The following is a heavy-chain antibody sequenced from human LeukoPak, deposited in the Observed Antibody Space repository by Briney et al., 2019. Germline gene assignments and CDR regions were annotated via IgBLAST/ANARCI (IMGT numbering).Heavy chain of an antibody. D-gene: IGHD6-19*01. V-gene: IGHV1-8*03. Sequence: ASVKVSCKASGYTFSSYDINWVRQATGQGLEWMGWMNPNSGDRGYAQKFQGRVTITRNTSISTAYMELSSLRSEDTAVYYCARAGSGSSGWYHFDYWGQGTLVTVSS. CDR1: GYTFSSYD. CDR3: ARAGSGSSGWYHFDY. J-gene: IGHJ4*02. CDR2: MNPNSGDR.